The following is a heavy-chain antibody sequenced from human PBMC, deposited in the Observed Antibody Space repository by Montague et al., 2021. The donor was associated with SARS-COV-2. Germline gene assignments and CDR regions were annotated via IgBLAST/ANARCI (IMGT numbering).Heavy chain of an antibody. CDR3: ARGVVVVSAARWYFDL. V-gene: IGHV4-4*07. D-gene: IGHD2-2*01. J-gene: IGHJ2*01. CDR2: IYSSGST. Sequence: SETRSLTCTVSGGSTSSYYWRWLRQPPAKGLEWIGRIYSSGSTNYNPSLKSRVTMSVDTSQTQFSLKLNSVTAADTAVYYCARGVVVVSAARWYFDLWGRGTLVTVSS. CDR1: GGSTSSYY.